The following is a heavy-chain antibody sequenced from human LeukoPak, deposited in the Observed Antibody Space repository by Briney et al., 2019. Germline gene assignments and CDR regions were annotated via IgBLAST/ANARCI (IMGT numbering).Heavy chain of an antibody. V-gene: IGHV1-18*01. Sequence: ASVKVSCKASGYTFTSYGISWVRQAPGQGLEWMGWISAYNGNTNYAQKLQGRVTMTTDTSTSTAYMELRSLRSDDTAVYYCARAWATLGGVVPVAIPGGYWGQGTLVTVSS. CDR3: ARAWATLGGVVPVAIPGGY. CDR2: ISAYNGNT. J-gene: IGHJ4*02. D-gene: IGHD2-2*02. CDR1: GYTFTSYG.